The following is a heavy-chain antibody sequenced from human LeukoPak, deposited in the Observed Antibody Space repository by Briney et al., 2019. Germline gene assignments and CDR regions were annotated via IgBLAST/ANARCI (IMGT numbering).Heavy chain of an antibody. Sequence: ESLKISCKGSGYSFTNYWIGWVRQMPGKGLEWMGIIYPGDSDTRYSPSFQGQVTISADKSISTAYLQWSSLKASDTAMYYCARLNRPGYSYAPFDPWGQGTLVTVSS. CDR3: ARLNRPGYSYAPFDP. CDR2: IYPGDSDT. J-gene: IGHJ5*02. V-gene: IGHV5-51*01. CDR1: GYSFTNYW. D-gene: IGHD5-18*01.